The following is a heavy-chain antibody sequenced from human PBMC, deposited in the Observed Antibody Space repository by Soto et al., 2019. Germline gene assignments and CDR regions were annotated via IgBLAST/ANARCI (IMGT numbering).Heavy chain of an antibody. Sequence: QITLKESGPTLVKPTQTLTLTCSFSGFSLSTSGVGVGWIRQPPGKALEWLALVYWNDDKRYSPSLKSRLTITKDTSRNQVVLTMTNMDPVDTATHFCAHRPYQEPIHFWGQGTLVTVSS. V-gene: IGHV2-5*01. CDR1: GFSLSTSGVG. CDR3: AHRPYQEPIHF. D-gene: IGHD1-26*01. CDR2: VYWNDDK. J-gene: IGHJ4*02.